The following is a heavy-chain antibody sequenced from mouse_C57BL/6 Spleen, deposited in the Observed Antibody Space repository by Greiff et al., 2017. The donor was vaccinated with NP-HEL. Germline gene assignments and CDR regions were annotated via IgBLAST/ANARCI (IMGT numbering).Heavy chain of an antibody. CDR3: ARLEYYGSSYGYFDV. V-gene: IGHV1-63*01. CDR1: GYTFTNYW. D-gene: IGHD1-1*01. J-gene: IGHJ1*03. Sequence: QVQLQQSGAELVRPGTSVKMSCKASGYTFTNYWIGWAKQRPGHGLEWIGDIYPGGGYTNYTEKFKGKATLTADKSSSTAYMQFSSLTSEDSAIYYCARLEYYGSSYGYFDVWGTGTTVTVSS. CDR2: IYPGGGYT.